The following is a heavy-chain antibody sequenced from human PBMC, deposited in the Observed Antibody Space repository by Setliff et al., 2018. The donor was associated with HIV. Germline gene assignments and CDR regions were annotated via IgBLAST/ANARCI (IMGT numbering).Heavy chain of an antibody. CDR2: IYYSGST. Sequence: SETLSLTCAVSGGPISSFYWSWIRQSPGNGLEWIGTIYYSGSTNYNPSLKSRVTISVHMSKNQFSLKLNSVPAADTAVYYCTRDITEGFFLERASQYWGQGTLVTVSS. CDR3: TRDITEGFFLERASQY. D-gene: IGHD3-3*01. J-gene: IGHJ4*02. V-gene: IGHV4-59*01. CDR1: GGPISSFY.